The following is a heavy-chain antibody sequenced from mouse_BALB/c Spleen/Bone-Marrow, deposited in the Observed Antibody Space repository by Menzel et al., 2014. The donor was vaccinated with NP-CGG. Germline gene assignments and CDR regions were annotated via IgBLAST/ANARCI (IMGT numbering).Heavy chain of an antibody. CDR3: KCNCYGSSKGLVY. Sequence: VQLQQSDAELVKPGASVKISCKVSGYTFTDHAIHWVKQKPEQGLEWIGYISPGNGDIKYNEKFKGKATLIADKSSSTGYLHLQSSTSADYEVYFCKCNCYGSSKGLVYWGQGTLVTVSA. CDR2: ISPGNGDI. V-gene: IGHV1S53*02. J-gene: IGHJ3*01. CDR1: GYTFTDHA. D-gene: IGHD1-1*01.